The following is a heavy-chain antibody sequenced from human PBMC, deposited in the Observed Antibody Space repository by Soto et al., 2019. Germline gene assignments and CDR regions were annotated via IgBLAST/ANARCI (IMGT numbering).Heavy chain of an antibody. J-gene: IGHJ4*02. CDR1: GYSFTNYW. CDR3: ARRYCTTTNCYGGEFDY. D-gene: IGHD2-2*01. Sequence: GESLKISCKGSGYSFTNYWIGWVRQMPGKGLEWMGIIYPGDSDTRHSPSFQGQVAISADKSISTAYLQWSSLKASDTAVYYCARRYCTTTNCYGGEFDYWGQGTLVTVSS. V-gene: IGHV5-51*01. CDR2: IYPGDSDT.